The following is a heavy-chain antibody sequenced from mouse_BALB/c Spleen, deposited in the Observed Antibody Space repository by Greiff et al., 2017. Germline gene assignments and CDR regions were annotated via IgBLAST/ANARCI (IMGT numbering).Heavy chain of an antibody. CDR3: SRHGNLYWDFDV. CDR1: AYEFPSHD. J-gene: IGHJ1*01. CDR2: ITSDGGST. D-gene: IGHD2-1*01. V-gene: IGHV5-2*01. Sequence: EVQGVESGGGLVQPGESLKLSCASNAYEFPSHDMSWVRKTPEKRLELVAAITSDGGSTYYPSTMERRFIISRDNTKKNLYLQISSLRSEDTALYYWSRHGNLYWDFDVWGAGTTVTVSS.